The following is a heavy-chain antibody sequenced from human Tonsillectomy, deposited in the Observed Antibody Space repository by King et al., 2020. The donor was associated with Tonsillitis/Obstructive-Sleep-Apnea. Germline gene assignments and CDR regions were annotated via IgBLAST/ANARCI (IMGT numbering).Heavy chain of an antibody. V-gene: IGHV3-11*05. Sequence: QLVQSGGGLVKPGGSLRLSCAASGFTFSDYYMSWIRQAPGKGLEWVSYISSSSSYTNYADSVKGGFTISRDNAKNSLYLQMNSLRAEDTAVYYCARDRYCSSTSCYAGYFLSGYYTSYYYYMDVWGKGTTVTVSS. D-gene: IGHD2-2*01. CDR3: ARDRYCSSTSCYAGYFLSGYYTSYYYYMDV. CDR1: GFTFSDYY. CDR2: ISSSSSYT. J-gene: IGHJ6*03.